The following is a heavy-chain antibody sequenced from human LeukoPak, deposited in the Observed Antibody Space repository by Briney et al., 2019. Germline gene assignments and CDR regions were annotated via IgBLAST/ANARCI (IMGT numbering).Heavy chain of an antibody. V-gene: IGHV4-4*07. CDR3: AGAAAAAGGQYFDN. CDR1: GGSISTYY. CDR2: IYTNENT. J-gene: IGHJ4*02. D-gene: IGHD6-13*01. Sequence: SETLSLTCTVSGGSISTYYWSWIRQPAGKGLEWIGRIYTNENTNYNPSLRSRVTMSVDTSKNQFSLKLNSVTAADTAVYYCAGAAAAAGGQYFDNWGQGTLVAVSS.